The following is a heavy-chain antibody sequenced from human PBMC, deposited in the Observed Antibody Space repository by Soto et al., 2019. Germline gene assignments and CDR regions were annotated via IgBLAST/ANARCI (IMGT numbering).Heavy chain of an antibody. V-gene: IGHV4-59*01. D-gene: IGHD3-10*01. CDR2: NYYSGST. Sequence: QVQLQESGPGLVTPSETLSLTCTVSGGSISIYYWSWIRQPPGKGLEWIGYNYYSGSTNYNRSLKTRVTITVHTSQNQVSLKLSSVTAADTAVYYCARVWGGAFDIWGQGKMVTVSS. CDR1: GGSISIYY. J-gene: IGHJ3*02. CDR3: ARVWGGAFDI.